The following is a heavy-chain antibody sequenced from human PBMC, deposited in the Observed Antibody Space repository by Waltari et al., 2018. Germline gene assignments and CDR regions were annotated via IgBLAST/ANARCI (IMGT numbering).Heavy chain of an antibody. J-gene: IGHJ4*02. CDR3: ARGIGYCTSTNCYPRPLYFDY. D-gene: IGHD2-2*01. CDR1: GGSISNYY. V-gene: IGHV4-4*07. CDR2: IYTSGTT. Sequence: QVQLQESGPGLVKPSETLSLTCTVSGGSISNYYWSWIRQPAGKGLEWIGRIYTSGTTNYNPALKSRVTMSVDPSKNQFSRNLSSVTAADTAVYYCARGIGYCTSTNCYPRPLYFDYWGQGTLVTVSS.